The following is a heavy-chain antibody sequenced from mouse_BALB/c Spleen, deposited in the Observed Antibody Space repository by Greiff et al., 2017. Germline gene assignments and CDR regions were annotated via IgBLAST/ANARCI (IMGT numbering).Heavy chain of an antibody. Sequence: QVQLKESGPGLVQPSQSLSITCTVSGFSLTSYGVHWVRQSPGKGLEWLGVIWSGGSTDYNAAFISRLSISKDNSKSHVFFKMNSLQANDTAIYYCARNLDTTVVAKGFDYWGQGTTLTVSS. CDR2: IWSGGST. CDR1: GFSLTSYG. D-gene: IGHD1-1*01. V-gene: IGHV2-2*02. CDR3: ARNLDTTVVAKGFDY. J-gene: IGHJ2*01.